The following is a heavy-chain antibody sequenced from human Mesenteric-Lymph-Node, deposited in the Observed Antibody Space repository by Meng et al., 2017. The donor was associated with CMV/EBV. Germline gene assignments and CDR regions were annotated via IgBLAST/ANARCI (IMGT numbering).Heavy chain of an antibody. CDR2: IIPILGIA. J-gene: IGHJ4*02. CDR1: GGTFSSYT. CDR3: ARDWGSGY. V-gene: IGHV1-69*04. Sequence: SVKVSCKASGGTFSSYTISWVRQAPGQGLEWMGRIIPILGIANYAQKFQGRVTITADKSTSTAYMELSRLRSDDTALYYCARDWGSGYWGQGTLVTVSS. D-gene: IGHD3-16*01.